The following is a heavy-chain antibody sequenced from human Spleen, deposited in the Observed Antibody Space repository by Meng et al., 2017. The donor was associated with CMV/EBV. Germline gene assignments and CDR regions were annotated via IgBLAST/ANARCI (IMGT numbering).Heavy chain of an antibody. CDR1: GGSFSGYY. D-gene: IGHD3-16*01. V-gene: IGHV4-34*01. CDR3: ARDRGGITPFDY. Sequence: SETLSLTCAVYGGSFSGYYWSWIRQPPGKGLEWIGEINHSGSTNYNPSLKSRVTISVDTSKNQFSLKLSSVTAADTAVYYCARDRGGITPFDYWGQGTLVTVSS. CDR2: INHSGST. J-gene: IGHJ4*02.